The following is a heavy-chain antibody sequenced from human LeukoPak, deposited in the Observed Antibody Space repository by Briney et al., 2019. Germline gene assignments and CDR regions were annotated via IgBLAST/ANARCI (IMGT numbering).Heavy chain of an antibody. V-gene: IGHV3-48*03. CDR3: AREGIAAAGGYDAFDI. Sequence: GGSLRLSCAASGFTFSSYEMNRVRQAPGKGLEWVSYISSSGSTIYYADSVKGRFTISRDNAKNSLYLQMNSLRAEDTAVYYCAREGIAAAGGYDAFDIWGQGTMVTVSS. D-gene: IGHD6-13*01. CDR2: ISSSGSTI. J-gene: IGHJ3*02. CDR1: GFTFSSYE.